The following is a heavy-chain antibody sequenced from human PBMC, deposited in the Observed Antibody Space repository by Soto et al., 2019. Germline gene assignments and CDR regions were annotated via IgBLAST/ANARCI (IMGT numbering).Heavy chain of an antibody. J-gene: IGHJ4*02. V-gene: IGHV3-33*08. D-gene: IGHD2-15*01. Sequence: PGGSLRLSCSASGFTFSSHAMHWVRQAPGKGLEWVAVIWYDGSNKYYADSVKGRFTISRDNSKNTLYLQMNSLRAEDTAVYYCARDGYCSGGSCYSVPVFDYWGQGTLVTVSS. CDR2: IWYDGSNK. CDR3: ARDGYCSGGSCYSVPVFDY. CDR1: GFTFSSHA.